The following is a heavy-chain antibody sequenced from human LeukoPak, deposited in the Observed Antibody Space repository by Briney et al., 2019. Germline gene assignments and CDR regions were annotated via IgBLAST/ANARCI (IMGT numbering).Heavy chain of an antibody. J-gene: IGHJ4*02. CDR3: AKCGTKAWFDY. V-gene: IGHV3-23*01. D-gene: IGHD2-8*01. CDR2: ISGSGGST. Sequence: GGSLRLSCAASGLAFSSQAMGWVRQAPGKGLEWVSAISGSGGSTYYADSVKGRFTISRDNSKNTLYLQMNSLRAEDTAVYYCAKCGTKAWFDYWGQGTLVTVSS. CDR1: GLAFSSQA.